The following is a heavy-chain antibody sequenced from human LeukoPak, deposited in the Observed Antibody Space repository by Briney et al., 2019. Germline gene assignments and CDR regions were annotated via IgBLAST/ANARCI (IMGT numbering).Heavy chain of an antibody. CDR1: GFTFSRYA. J-gene: IGHJ4*01. CDR2: IGAGGTFT. Sequence: GGSLTLTRTASGFTFSRYAMNCVGQAPGKGLEWVSGIGAGGTFTYYGDSVKGRLTISKDNSRNTLYLEMNSLRADDTAVYYCAKDLDYTTYGCYCDYWGQKPGHRL. D-gene: IGHD4-11*01. V-gene: IGHV3-23*01. CDR3: AKDLDYTTYGCYCDY.